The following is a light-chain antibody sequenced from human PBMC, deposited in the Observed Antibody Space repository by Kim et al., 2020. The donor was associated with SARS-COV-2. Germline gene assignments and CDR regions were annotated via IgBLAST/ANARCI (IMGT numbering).Light chain of an antibody. V-gene: IGKV1-12*02. CDR1: QGIGRW. J-gene: IGKJ1*01. Sequence: ASVGDRVTITCRASQGIGRWLSWYQQRPGQAPNLLIYAASTLRSGIPSRFSGSGSGADFTLTISSLQPEDLATYYCLQSNTFPWTFGQGTKVDIK. CDR2: AAS. CDR3: LQSNTFPWT.